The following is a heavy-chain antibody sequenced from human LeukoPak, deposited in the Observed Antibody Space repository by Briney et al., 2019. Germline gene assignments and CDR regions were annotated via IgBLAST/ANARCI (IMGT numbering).Heavy chain of an antibody. CDR1: GFSLSTSGVG. CDR2: IYWNDDK. V-gene: IGHV2-5*01. CDR3: ALTYYDILTGPKAFDY. Sequence: SGPTLVKPTQTLTLTCTFSGFSLSTSGVGVGWIRQPPGKALEWLALIYWNDDKRYSPSLKSRLTITKDTSKNQVVLTMTNMDPVDTATYYSALTYYDILTGPKAFDYWGQGTLVTVSS. J-gene: IGHJ4*02. D-gene: IGHD3-9*01.